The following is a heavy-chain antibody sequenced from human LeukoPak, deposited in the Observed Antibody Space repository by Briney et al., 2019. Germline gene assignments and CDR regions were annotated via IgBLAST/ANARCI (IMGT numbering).Heavy chain of an antibody. J-gene: IGHJ6*03. V-gene: IGHV1-46*01. D-gene: IGHD3-10*01. CDR2: INPSGGST. CDR3: ARGSITMVRGVHYYYMDV. CDR1: GYTFTSYY. Sequence: ASVKVSCKASGYTFTSYYMHWVRQAPGQGVEWMGIINPSGGSTSYAQKFQGRVTMTRDTSTSTVYMELSSLRSEDTAVYYCARGSITMVRGVHYYYMDVWGKGTTVTISS.